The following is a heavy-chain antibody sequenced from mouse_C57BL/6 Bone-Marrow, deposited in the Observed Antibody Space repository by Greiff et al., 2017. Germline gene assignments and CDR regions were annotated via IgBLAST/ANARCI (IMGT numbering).Heavy chain of an antibody. CDR3: ARFYDDYCPFAY. D-gene: IGHD2-3*01. V-gene: IGHV1-81*01. Sequence: QVQLQQSGAELARPGASVKLSCKASGYTFTSYGISWVKQRTGQGLEWIGEIYPRSGNTYYNEKFKGKATLTADKSSSTAYMELRSLTSEDSAVYFCARFYDDYCPFAYWGQGTLVTVSA. J-gene: IGHJ3*01. CDR2: IYPRSGNT. CDR1: GYTFTSYG.